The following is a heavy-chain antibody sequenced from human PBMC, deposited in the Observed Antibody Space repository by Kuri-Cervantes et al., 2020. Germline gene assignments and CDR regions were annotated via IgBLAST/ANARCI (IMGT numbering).Heavy chain of an antibody. J-gene: IGHJ6*03. Sequence: GESLKISCAASGFTFSSYHMSWVRQAPGQGLEWVSLISNSGGTTYYAGSVKGRFTISRDNAKNSLYLQMNSLRAEDTAVYYCARVLSEKSYYDFWSGYRDPFSYYYMDVWGKGTTVTVSS. CDR3: ARVLSEKSYYDFWSGYRDPFSYYYMDV. CDR1: GFTFSSYH. D-gene: IGHD3-3*01. CDR2: ISNSGGTT. V-gene: IGHV3-23*01.